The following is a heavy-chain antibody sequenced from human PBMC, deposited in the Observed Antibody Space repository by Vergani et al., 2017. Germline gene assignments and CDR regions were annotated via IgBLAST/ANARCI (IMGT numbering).Heavy chain of an antibody. V-gene: IGHV4-59*12. J-gene: IGHJ6*02. Sequence: QVQLQESGPGLVKPSETLSLTCTVSGGSISSYYWSWIRQPPGKGLEWIGYIYYSGSTNYNPSLKSRVTISVDTSKNQFSLKLSSVTAADTAVYYCAIDSSDSPGSPGRYYYYGMDVWGQGTTVTVSS. CDR1: GGSISSYY. CDR3: AIDSSDSPGSPGRYYYYGMDV. CDR2: IYYSGST. D-gene: IGHD2-15*01.